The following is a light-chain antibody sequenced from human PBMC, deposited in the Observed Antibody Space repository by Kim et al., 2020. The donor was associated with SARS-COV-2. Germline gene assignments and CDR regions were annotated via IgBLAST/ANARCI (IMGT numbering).Light chain of an antibody. Sequence: EIVLTQSPATLSLSPGERATLSCRASQSVSSYLAWYQQKPGQAPRLLIYDASNRATGIPARFSGSGSGTDFTLTISSLEPEDFAVYYCQQRSIWPITFGQGTRPEIK. CDR3: QQRSIWPIT. CDR1: QSVSSY. J-gene: IGKJ5*01. V-gene: IGKV3-11*01. CDR2: DAS.